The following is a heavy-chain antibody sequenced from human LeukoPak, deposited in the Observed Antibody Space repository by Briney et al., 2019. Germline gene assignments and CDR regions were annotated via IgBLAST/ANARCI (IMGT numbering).Heavy chain of an antibody. CDR1: GGSISSYY. J-gene: IGHJ6*02. V-gene: IGHV4-59*01. CDR2: IYYSGST. CDR3: ARDRRGYSYGFDDYYYYGMDV. Sequence: SETLSLTCTVSGGSISSYYWTWIRQPPGKGLEWIGYIYYSGSTNYNPSLTSRVTISVDTSKNQFSLKLSSATAADTAVYYCARDRRGYSYGFDDYYYYGMDVWGQGTTVTVSS. D-gene: IGHD5-18*01.